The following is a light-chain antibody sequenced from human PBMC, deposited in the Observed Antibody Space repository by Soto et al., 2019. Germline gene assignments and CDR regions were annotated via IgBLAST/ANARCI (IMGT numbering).Light chain of an antibody. V-gene: IGKV1-12*01. CDR2: AAS. CDR3: QQYNSFPPT. Sequence: DIQTTQSPSSVSASVSYRVTITCRASQSISSWLAWYQQKPGKAPKLLIYAASSLQSGVPSRFSGSGSGTDFTLTISILQPEDFASYYCQQYNSFPPTFGQGTRLEIK. CDR1: QSISSW. J-gene: IGKJ5*01.